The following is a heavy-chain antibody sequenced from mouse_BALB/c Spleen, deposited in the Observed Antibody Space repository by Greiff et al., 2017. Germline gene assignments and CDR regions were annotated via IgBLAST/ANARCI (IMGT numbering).Heavy chain of an antibody. D-gene: IGHD3-2*01. CDR1: GYTFTSYT. J-gene: IGHJ4*01. CDR2: INPSSGYT. V-gene: IGHV1-4*02. Sequence: VQLQQSAAELARPGASVKMSCKASGYTFTSYTMHWVKQRPGQGLEWIGYINPSSGYTEYNQKFKDKTTLTADKSSSTAYMQLSSLTSEDSAVYYCARGGDSSGYPYYAMDYWGQGTSVTVSS. CDR3: ARGGDSSGYPYYAMDY.